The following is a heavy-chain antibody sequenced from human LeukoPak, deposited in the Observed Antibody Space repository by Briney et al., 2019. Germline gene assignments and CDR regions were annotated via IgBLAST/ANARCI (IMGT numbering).Heavy chain of an antibody. D-gene: IGHD1-26*01. J-gene: IGHJ4*02. CDR3: ARVKRFGGATNGVDY. CDR1: GFTFSTYE. Sequence: GGSLRLSCVASGFTFSTYEMTWVRQAPGKGLEWVSYISSSDSTVYYADSVKGRFTISRDNVKNSLYLQMNSLRAEDTAVYYCARVKRFGGATNGVDYWGQGTLVTVSS. CDR2: ISSSDSTV. V-gene: IGHV3-48*03.